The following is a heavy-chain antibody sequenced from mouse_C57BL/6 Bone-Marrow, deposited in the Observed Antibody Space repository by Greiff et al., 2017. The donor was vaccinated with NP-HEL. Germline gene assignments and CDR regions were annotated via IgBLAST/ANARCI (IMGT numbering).Heavy chain of an antibody. D-gene: IGHD2-5*01. J-gene: IGHJ4*01. CDR1: GFSLTSYG. CDR2: IWSGGST. V-gene: IGHV2-2*01. CDR3: ARKGSNYLYYYAMDY. Sequence: VQLVESGPGLVQPSQSLSITCTVSGFSLTSYGVHWVRQSPGKGLEWLGVIWSGGSTDYNAAFISRLSISKDNSKSQVFFKMNSLQADDTAIYYCARKGSNYLYYYAMDYWGQGTSVTVSS.